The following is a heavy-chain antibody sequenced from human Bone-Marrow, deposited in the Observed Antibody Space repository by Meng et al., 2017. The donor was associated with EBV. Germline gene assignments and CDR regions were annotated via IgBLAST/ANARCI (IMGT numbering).Heavy chain of an antibody. D-gene: IGHD3-10*01. CDR1: GRTYNSDA. Sequence: QLQGVQPGDEVKKTGSSVKDSWKTSGRTYNSDAISWVRQAPGQGLEWLGGLIPKSGAPYYAQKFQGRVTITADEYMSTHYMELSSLRSDDTAVYYCASESGRGFTPDYWGQGTLVTVSS. CDR2: LIPKSGAP. J-gene: IGHJ4*02. V-gene: IGHV1-69*01. CDR3: ASESGRGFTPDY.